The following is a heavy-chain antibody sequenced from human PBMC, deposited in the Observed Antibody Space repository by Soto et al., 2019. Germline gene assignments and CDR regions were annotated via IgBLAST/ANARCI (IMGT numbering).Heavy chain of an antibody. D-gene: IGHD2-2*01. CDR3: ARTYCTTTSCQAHGMDV. V-gene: IGHV4-59*01. Sequence: WTWIRQPPGKGLEWIGYLYYNTNTNYNPSLKSRVTISVDTSKNQFSLKLSSVTAEDTAVYYCARTYCTTTSCQAHGMDVWGQGTTVTVSS. J-gene: IGHJ6*02. CDR2: LYYNTNT.